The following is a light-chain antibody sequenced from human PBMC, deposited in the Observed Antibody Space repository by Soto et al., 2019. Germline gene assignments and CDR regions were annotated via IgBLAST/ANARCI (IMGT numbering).Light chain of an antibody. CDR1: SSDVGGYNY. V-gene: IGLV2-14*01. Sequence: SVRNQPASVSGSPGRSITISCTGTSSDVGGYNYVSWYQQHPGKAPKLMIYDVSNRPSGVSNRFSGSKSGNTASLTISCLQAEDEADYYCSSYTSSSTYVFGTGTKV. CDR2: DVS. J-gene: IGLJ1*01. CDR3: SSYTSSSTYV.